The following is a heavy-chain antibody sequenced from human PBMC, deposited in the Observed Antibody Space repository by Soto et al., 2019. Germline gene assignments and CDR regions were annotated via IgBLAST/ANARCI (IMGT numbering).Heavy chain of an antibody. J-gene: IGHJ4*02. CDR3: AREIIADSQEAKTDY. V-gene: IGHV3-48*03. D-gene: IGHD6-13*01. Sequence: GGSLRLSCAASGFTFSSYEMNWVRQAPGKGLEWVSYISSSGSTIYYADSVKGRFTISRDNAKNSLYLQMNSLRAEDTAVYYCAREIIADSQEAKTDYCCQGT. CDR1: GFTFSSYE. CDR2: ISSSGSTI.